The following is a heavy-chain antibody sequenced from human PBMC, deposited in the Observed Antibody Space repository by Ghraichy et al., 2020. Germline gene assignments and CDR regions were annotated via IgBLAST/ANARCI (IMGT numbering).Heavy chain of an antibody. Sequence: ASVKVSCKASGYTFTSYGISWVRQAPGQGLEWMGWISAYNGNTNYAQKLQGRVTMTTDTSTSTAYMELRSLRSDDTAVYYCVRKAHRYCSSTSCYVSDYWGQGTLVTVSS. D-gene: IGHD2-2*01. V-gene: IGHV1-18*01. CDR1: GYTFTSYG. CDR2: ISAYNGNT. CDR3: VRKAHRYCSSTSCYVSDY. J-gene: IGHJ4*02.